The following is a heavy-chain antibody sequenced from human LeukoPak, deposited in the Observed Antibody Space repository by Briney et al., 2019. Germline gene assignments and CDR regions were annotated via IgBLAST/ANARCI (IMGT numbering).Heavy chain of an antibody. J-gene: IGHJ4*02. CDR2: ISWNSGSI. Sequence: GRSLRLSCAASGFTLDDYAMHWVRHAPGKGLEWVSGISWNSGSIGYADSVKGRFTISRENAKNSLYLQMNSLRAEDTALYYCAKGRHDILTGYYFDYWGQGTLVTVSS. D-gene: IGHD3-9*01. V-gene: IGHV3-9*01. CDR3: AKGRHDILTGYYFDY. CDR1: GFTLDDYA.